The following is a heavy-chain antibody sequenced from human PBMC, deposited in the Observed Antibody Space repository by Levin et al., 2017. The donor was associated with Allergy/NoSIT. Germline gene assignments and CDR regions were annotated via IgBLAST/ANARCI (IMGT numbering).Heavy chain of an antibody. J-gene: IGHJ4*02. V-gene: IGHV3-23*01. Sequence: GGSLRLSCAASGFTFSSYAMSWVRQAPGKGLEWVSAISGSGGSTYYADSVKGRFTISRDNSKNTLYLQMNSLRAEDTAVYYCARDSMVRGVIMYWGQGTLVTVSS. CDR3: ARDSMVRGVIMY. D-gene: IGHD3-10*01. CDR1: GFTFSSYA. CDR2: ISGSGGST.